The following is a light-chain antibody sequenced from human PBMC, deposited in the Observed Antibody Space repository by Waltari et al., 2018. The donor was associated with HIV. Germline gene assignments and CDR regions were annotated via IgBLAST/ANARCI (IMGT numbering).Light chain of an antibody. Sequence: AVTQEPSLTVSPGGPIILTCGSSEGPVTTKTYAYWFQQKPGQAPTTLIHDTTQRHFWTPARFSGFLLGGKAVLTLSDALSEDEAVYYCLLFFGATRIFGGGTLVTV. J-gene: IGLJ2*01. CDR2: DTT. V-gene: IGLV7-46*01. CDR3: LLFFGATRI. CDR1: EGPVTTKTY.